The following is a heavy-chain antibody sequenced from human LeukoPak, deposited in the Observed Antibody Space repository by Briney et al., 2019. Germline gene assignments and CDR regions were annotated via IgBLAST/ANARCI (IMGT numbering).Heavy chain of an antibody. CDR3: ARGSLMTTNGYYYYYGMDV. V-gene: IGHV1-8*02. CDR1: GYSFNGYY. D-gene: IGHD4-11*01. J-gene: IGHJ6*02. CDR2: MNPNSGNT. Sequence: GASVKVSCKASGYSFNGYYLHWLRQATGQGLEWMGWMNPNSGNTGYAQKFQGRVTMTRNTSISTAYMELSSLRSEDTAVYYCARGSLMTTNGYYYYYGMDVWGQGTTVTVSS.